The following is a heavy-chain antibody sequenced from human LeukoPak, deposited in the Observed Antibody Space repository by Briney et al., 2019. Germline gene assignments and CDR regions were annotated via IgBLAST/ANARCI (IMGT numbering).Heavy chain of an antibody. Sequence: PGGSLRLSCAASGFTFSSYGMHWVRQAPGKGLEWVSAISGSGGSTYYADSVKGRFTISRDNSKNTLYLQMNSLRAEDTAVYYCAKTYCGGDCPFDYWGQGTLVTVSS. J-gene: IGHJ4*02. V-gene: IGHV3-23*01. CDR3: AKTYCGGDCPFDY. D-gene: IGHD2-21*01. CDR1: GFTFSSYG. CDR2: ISGSGGST.